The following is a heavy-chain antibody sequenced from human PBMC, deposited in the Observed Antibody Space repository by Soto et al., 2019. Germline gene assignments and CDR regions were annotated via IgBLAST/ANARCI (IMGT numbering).Heavy chain of an antibody. CDR2: IYYSGST. J-gene: IGHJ4*02. Sequence: PSETLSLTCTVSGGSISSSSYYWGWIRQPPGKGLEWIGSIYYSGSTYYNPSLKSRVTISVDTSKNQFSLKLSSVTAADTAVYYCASSEWLVTRNWGQGTLVTVSS. V-gene: IGHV4-39*01. CDR1: GGSISSSSYY. CDR3: ASSEWLVTRN. D-gene: IGHD6-19*01.